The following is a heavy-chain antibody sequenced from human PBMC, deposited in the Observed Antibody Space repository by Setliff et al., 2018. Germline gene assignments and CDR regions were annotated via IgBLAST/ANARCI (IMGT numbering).Heavy chain of an antibody. J-gene: IGHJ4*02. V-gene: IGHV4-34*01. CDR3: ARDVTGSHSGRLDS. Sequence: PSETLSLTCTVYGASFSNYYWGWVRQPPEERLEWIAEFDHSGTTKYNPSLMGRVTISVDTSKNQFSLRLSSVTAADTAVYYCARDVTGSHSGRLDSWGQGTLVTVSS. CDR1: GASFSNYY. CDR2: FDHSGTT. D-gene: IGHD1-26*01.